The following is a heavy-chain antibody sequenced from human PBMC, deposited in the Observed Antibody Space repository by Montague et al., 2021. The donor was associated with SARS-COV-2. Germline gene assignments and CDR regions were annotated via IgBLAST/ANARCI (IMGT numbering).Heavy chain of an antibody. V-gene: IGHV3-23*01. CDR2: SSGSDGGT. D-gene: IGHD3-10*01. CDR3: AKDSDYYGLGCGMDV. Sequence: SLRLSCAASGFTFSNSAMNWVRQAPGKGLEWVSGSSGSDGGTHYADSVKGRFTISRDNSKNVLYLQMNSLRAEDTALYYCAKDSDYYGLGCGMDVWGQGTPVTVSS. J-gene: IGHJ6*02. CDR1: GFTFSNSA.